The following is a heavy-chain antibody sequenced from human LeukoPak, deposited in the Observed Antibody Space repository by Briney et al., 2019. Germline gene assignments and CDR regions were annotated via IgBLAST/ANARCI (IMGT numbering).Heavy chain of an antibody. J-gene: IGHJ4*02. D-gene: IGHD3-10*01. CDR2: INHSGST. CDR1: GGSFSGYY. CDR3: ARSYGSGSYFDS. V-gene: IGHV4-34*01. Sequence: PSETLSLTCAVYGGSFSGYYWSWIRQPPGKGLEWIGEINHSGSTKYNPSLKSRVTISIDTSKNQFSLKVRSVTAADTAVYYCARSYGSGSYFDSWGQGTLVTVSS.